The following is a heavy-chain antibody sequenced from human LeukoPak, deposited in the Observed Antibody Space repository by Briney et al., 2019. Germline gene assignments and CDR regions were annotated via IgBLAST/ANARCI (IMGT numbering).Heavy chain of an antibody. CDR3: AGHSSWSLY. V-gene: IGHV3-74*01. D-gene: IGHD6-13*01. J-gene: IGHJ4*02. CDR1: GFNLRSYW. CDR2: INTDGSST. Sequence: GGSLRLSCAASGFNLRSYWMHWVRQAPGKGLVWVSRINTDGSSTNYADSVKGRFTISRDNAKNTLYLQMNSLRAEDTAVYYCAGHSSWSLYWGQGTLVTVSS.